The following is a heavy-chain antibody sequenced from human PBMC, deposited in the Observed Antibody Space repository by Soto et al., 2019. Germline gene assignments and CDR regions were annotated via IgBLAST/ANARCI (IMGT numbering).Heavy chain of an antibody. D-gene: IGHD4-17*01. CDR1: CSTIPASG. J-gene: IGHJ4*02. CDR3: ARWDDYGASDQYHFDH. CDR2: TSIYNGHT. V-gene: IGHV1-18*01. Sequence: VSRKTCCSTIPASGISWVRQDTGQGLEWMGWTSIYNGHTEYSPKFLGRVVMTTDTSADTAYLELRSLRPDDAALYYCARWDDYGASDQYHFDHWGQGNRVSV.